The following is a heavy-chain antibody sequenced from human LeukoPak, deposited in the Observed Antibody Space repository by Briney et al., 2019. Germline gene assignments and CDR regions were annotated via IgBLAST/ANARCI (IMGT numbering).Heavy chain of an antibody. CDR1: GYTFTSYW. D-gene: IGHD5-24*01. V-gene: IGHV5-51*01. Sequence: GESLKISCKGSGYTFTSYWIGWVRQMPGKGLEWMGIIYPGDSDTRYRPSFQGQVTISADKSINTAYLQWSSLKASDTAMYYCARRRDGYSPNVDYWGQGTLVTVSS. CDR2: IYPGDSDT. CDR3: ARRRDGYSPNVDY. J-gene: IGHJ4*02.